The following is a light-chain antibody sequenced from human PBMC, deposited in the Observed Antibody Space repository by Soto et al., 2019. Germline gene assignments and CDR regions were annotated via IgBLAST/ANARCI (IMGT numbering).Light chain of an antibody. CDR2: DAS. CDR1: QSISTW. V-gene: IGKV1-5*01. Sequence: DIQMTQSPSTLSASVGDRVTITCRASQSISTWLAWYQQKPREAPKLLIYDASRLQSGVPSRFSGSGSGTEFTLTITSLQPDDFATYFCQQYNSYSTFGQGTKVDIK. CDR3: QQYNSYST. J-gene: IGKJ1*01.